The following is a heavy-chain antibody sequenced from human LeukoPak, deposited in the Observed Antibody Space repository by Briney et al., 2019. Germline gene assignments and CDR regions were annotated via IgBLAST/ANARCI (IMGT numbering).Heavy chain of an antibody. CDR2: ISPNNGNT. V-gene: IGHV1-18*01. J-gene: IGHJ4*02. CDR3: AARPSSLPYYFDY. CDR1: GYTFTRYG. Sequence: ASVKVPCKASGYTFTRYGIAWVRQAPGQGLEWMGWISPNNGNTNYAQKFQGRVTMTTDTSTSTVSMELRGLRSDDTAVYYCAARPSSLPYYFDYWGQGTLVAVSS.